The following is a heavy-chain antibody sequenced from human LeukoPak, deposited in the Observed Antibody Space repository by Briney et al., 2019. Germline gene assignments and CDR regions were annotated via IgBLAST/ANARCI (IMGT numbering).Heavy chain of an antibody. Sequence: GGSLRLSCAACGFTFSSYSMNWVRQAPGKGLEWVSSISSSSSYIYYADSVKGRFTISRDNAKNSLYLQMNSLRAEDTAVYYCARDHLGGYCSSTSCYPDYWGQGTLVTVSS. D-gene: IGHD2-2*01. CDR3: ARDHLGGYCSSTSCYPDY. V-gene: IGHV3-21*01. J-gene: IGHJ4*02. CDR2: ISSSSSYI. CDR1: GFTFSSYS.